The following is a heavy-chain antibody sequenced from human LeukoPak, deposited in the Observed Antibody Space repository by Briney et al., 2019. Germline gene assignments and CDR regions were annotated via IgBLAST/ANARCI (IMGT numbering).Heavy chain of an antibody. CDR3: ARGETYYYDSSGYYYPNAEYFQH. CDR2: IIPILGIA. Sequence: SVKVSCKASGGTFSSYAISWVRQAPGQGLEWMGRIIPILGIANYAQEFQGRVTITADKSTSTAYMELSSLRSEDTAVYYCARGETYYYDSSGYYYPNAEYFQHWGQGTLVTVSS. CDR1: GGTFSSYA. D-gene: IGHD3-22*01. J-gene: IGHJ1*01. V-gene: IGHV1-69*04.